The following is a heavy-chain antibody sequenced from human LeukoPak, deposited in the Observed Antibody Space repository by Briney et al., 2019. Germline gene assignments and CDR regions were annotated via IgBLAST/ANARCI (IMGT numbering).Heavy chain of an antibody. Sequence: PSETLSLTCTVSGGSISSYYWSWIRQPPGKGLEWIGYIYYSGSTNYNPSLKSRVTISVDTSKNQFSLKLSSVTAADTAVYYCARSGFSYYDILTGYYPHYFDYWGQGTLVTVSS. J-gene: IGHJ4*02. D-gene: IGHD3-9*01. V-gene: IGHV4-59*01. CDR3: ARSGFSYYDILTGYYPHYFDY. CDR2: IYYSGST. CDR1: GGSISSYY.